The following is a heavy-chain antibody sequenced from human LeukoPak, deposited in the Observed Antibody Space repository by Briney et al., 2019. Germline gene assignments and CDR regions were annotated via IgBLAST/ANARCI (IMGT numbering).Heavy chain of an antibody. CDR1: GLTFCSYW. CDR3: ASIDILTGLNVVGPQDHDYFDY. CDR2: INRDGSST. V-gene: IGHV3-74*01. Sequence: PGGSLRLSCAASGLTFCSYWMHWVRQAPGKVLVWLSRINRDGSSTTYADSVKGRFTISRDNAKNTLYLQMYSLRTEDTAVYYCASIDILTGLNVVGPQDHDYFDYWGQGTLVTVSS. J-gene: IGHJ4*02. D-gene: IGHD3-9*01.